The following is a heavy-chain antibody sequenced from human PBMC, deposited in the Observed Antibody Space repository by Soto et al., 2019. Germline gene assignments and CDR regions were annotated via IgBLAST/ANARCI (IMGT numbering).Heavy chain of an antibody. CDR3: ARDQITGTYPGYYYYYGMDV. J-gene: IGHJ6*02. CDR2: IKQDGSEK. V-gene: IGHV3-7*05. Sequence: GGSLRLSCAASGFTFSSYWMSWVRQAPGKGLEWVANIKQDGSEKYYVDSVKGRFTISRDNAKNSLYLQMNSLRAEDTAVYYCARDQITGTYPGYYYYYGMDVWGQGTTVTVSS. D-gene: IGHD1-20*01. CDR1: GFTFSSYW.